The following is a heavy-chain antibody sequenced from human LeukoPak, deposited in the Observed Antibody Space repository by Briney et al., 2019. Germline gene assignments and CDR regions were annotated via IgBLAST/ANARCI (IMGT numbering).Heavy chain of an antibody. CDR2: ISGSGGST. V-gene: IGHV3-23*01. CDR1: GFTFSSYA. D-gene: IGHD6-13*01. Sequence: PGGSLRLSCAASGFTFSSYAMSWVRQAPGRGLEWVSAISGSGGSTYYADSVKGRFTISRDNSKNTLYLQMNSLRAEDTAVYYCAKDPLEQQLVDYWGQGTLVTVSS. J-gene: IGHJ4*02. CDR3: AKDPLEQQLVDY.